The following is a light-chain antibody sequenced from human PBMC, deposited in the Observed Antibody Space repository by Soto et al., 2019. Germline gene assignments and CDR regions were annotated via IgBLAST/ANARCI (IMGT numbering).Light chain of an antibody. CDR1: QSVSSSY. V-gene: IGKV3-20*01. J-gene: IGKJ1*01. CDR2: GAS. CDR3: QQYGSSRT. Sequence: EIVLTQSPGTLSLSPGERATLSCRASQSVSSSYLAWYQQKPGQAPRLLIYGASSRATGIPDRFSGSGSGTDFTLPISRLEPEDFAVYYCQQYGSSRTLGQGTKVEIK.